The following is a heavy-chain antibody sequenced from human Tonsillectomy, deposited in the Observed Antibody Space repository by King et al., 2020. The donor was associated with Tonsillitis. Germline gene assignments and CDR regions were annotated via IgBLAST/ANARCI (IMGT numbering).Heavy chain of an antibody. CDR2: ISAYNGNT. V-gene: IGHV1-18*01. J-gene: IGHJ4*02. Sequence: VQLVESGAEVKKPGASVKVSCKASGYTFTSYGISWVRQAPGQGLEWMGWISAYNGNTNYAQKLQGRVTMTTDTSTSTAYMELRSPRSDDTAVYYCARDYYGSGSYYTTPPDFWGQGTLVTVSS. D-gene: IGHD3-10*01. CDR3: ARDYYGSGSYYTTPPDF. CDR1: GYTFTSYG.